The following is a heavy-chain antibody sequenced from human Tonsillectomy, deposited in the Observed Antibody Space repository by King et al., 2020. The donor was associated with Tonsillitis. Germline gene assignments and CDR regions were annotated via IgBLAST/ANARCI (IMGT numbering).Heavy chain of an antibody. Sequence: TLQESGPTLVKPTQTLTLTCTLSGFSVITSGVGVGWIRQPPGKALEWLALIYWDDDKRYSPSLKSRLTITKDTSKNQVVLTMTNMDPVDTATYYCAHRPFDGEVFDYWGQGTLVSVSS. V-gene: IGHV2-5*02. D-gene: IGHD3-10*01. J-gene: IGHJ4*02. CDR3: AHRPFDGEVFDY. CDR1: GFSVITSGVG. CDR2: IYWDDDK.